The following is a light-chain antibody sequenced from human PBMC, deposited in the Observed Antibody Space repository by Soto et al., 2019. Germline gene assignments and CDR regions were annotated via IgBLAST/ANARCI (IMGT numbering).Light chain of an antibody. CDR1: SSNIGAGYD. CDR2: GNN. Sequence: QSVLTQPPSVSGAPGQRVTISCTWNSSNIGAGYDVHWYQQLPGTAPKHLIYGNNNRTSGFPDRCFGSKSGTSASLAITGLQDEDEDCYYCQSYDTSLSEVFGEGTKLTVL. J-gene: IGLJ3*02. CDR3: QSYDTSLSEV. V-gene: IGLV1-40*01.